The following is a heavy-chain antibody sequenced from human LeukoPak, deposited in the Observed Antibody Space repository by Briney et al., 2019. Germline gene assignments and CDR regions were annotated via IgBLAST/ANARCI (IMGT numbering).Heavy chain of an antibody. CDR2: ISSGGTYE. V-gene: IGHV3-30*01. J-gene: IGHJ4*02. CDR1: GFTFSNYA. CDR3: ARDSTYYYDSGSSGPHYFDN. Sequence: GGSLRLSCAASGFTFSNYAMHWVRQAPGKGLEWVSLISSGGTYEYYADSVKGRFTISRDNSKNTLYLQLNSLRAEDTAVYYCARDSTYYYDSGSSGPHYFDNWGQGTLVTISS. D-gene: IGHD3-10*01.